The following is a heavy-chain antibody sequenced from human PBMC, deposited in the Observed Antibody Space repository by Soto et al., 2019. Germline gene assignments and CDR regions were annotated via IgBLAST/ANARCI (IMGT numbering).Heavy chain of an antibody. Sequence: EVQLVESGGGLVQPGGSLSLSCAASGLTFNSYAMHWVRQAPGKGLEYVSAISSNGGSKYYANSLKGRFTISRDNSKNTLYLQMGSLRAEDMAVYYCARDHYYDSSGYYPPHFDYWGQGTLVTVSS. CDR1: GLTFNSYA. CDR3: ARDHYYDSSGYYPPHFDY. V-gene: IGHV3-64*01. J-gene: IGHJ4*02. CDR2: ISSNGGSK. D-gene: IGHD3-22*01.